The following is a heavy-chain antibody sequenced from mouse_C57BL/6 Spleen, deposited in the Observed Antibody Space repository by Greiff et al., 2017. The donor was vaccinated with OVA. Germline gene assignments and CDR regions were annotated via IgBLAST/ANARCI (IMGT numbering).Heavy chain of an antibody. CDR1: GYAFSSSW. D-gene: IGHD3-2*02. V-gene: IGHV1-82*01. CDR2: IYPGDGDT. CDR3: ARGETAQATFDY. J-gene: IGHJ2*01. Sequence: QVQLQQSGPELVKPGASVKISCKASGYAFSSSWMNWVKQRPGKGLEWIGRIYPGDGDTNYNGKFKGKATLTADKSSSTAYMQLSSLTSEDSAVYFCARGETAQATFDYWGQGTTLTVSS.